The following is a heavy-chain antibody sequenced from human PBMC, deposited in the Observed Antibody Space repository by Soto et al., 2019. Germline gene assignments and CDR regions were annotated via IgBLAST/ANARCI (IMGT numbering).Heavy chain of an antibody. D-gene: IGHD7-27*01. CDR2: IYYNGNT. CDR1: GGSISNHY. V-gene: IGHV4-59*11. J-gene: IGHJ4*02. Sequence: QVQLQESGPGLVKPSETLSLTCTVSGGSISNHYWSWIRQPPGKGLEWIGYIYYNGNTNYNPSLKSRGTMSVDPSKNQISRKLSSVTAADTAVYYCTRANWYSEYWGQGTLVTVSS. CDR3: TRANWYSEY.